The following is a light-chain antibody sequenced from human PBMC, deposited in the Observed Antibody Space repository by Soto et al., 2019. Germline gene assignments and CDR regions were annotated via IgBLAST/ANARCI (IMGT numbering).Light chain of an antibody. CDR3: QSYDSSNVV. J-gene: IGLJ2*01. CDR1: SGSIASNY. Sequence: NFMLTQPHSVSGSPGKTITISCTRSSGSIASNYVQWFQQRPGSAPTTVIYEDNRRPSGVPDRFSGSIDRSSNSASLTISGLKTEDEADYYCQSYDSSNVVFGGGTKLTVL. V-gene: IGLV6-57*04. CDR2: EDN.